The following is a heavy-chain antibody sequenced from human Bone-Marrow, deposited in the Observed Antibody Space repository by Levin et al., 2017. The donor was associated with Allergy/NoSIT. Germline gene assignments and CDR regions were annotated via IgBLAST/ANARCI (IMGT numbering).Heavy chain of an antibody. D-gene: IGHD3-22*01. CDR2: IYYSGST. CDR3: AREDSSGRGCDY. Sequence: TSETLSLTCTVSGGSISSGDYYWSWIRQPPGKGLEWIGYIYYSGSTYYNPSLKSRVTISVDTSKNQFSLKLSSVTAADTAVYYCAREDSSGRGCDYWGQGTLVTVSS. J-gene: IGHJ4*02. V-gene: IGHV4-30-4*01. CDR1: GGSISSGDYY.